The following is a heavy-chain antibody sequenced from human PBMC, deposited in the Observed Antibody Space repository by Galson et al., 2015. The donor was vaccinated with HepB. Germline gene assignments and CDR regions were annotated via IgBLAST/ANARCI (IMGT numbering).Heavy chain of an antibody. V-gene: IGHV1-69*06. CDR2: IIPIFGTA. CDR3: ARGGPVDYGGYSAYYYYNMDV. D-gene: IGHD4-23*01. J-gene: IGHJ6*02. Sequence: SVKVSCKASGGTLRSYAISWVRQAPGQGLEWMGGIIPIFGTANYAQKFQGRVTITADKSTSTAYMELSSLKSEDTAVCYCARGGPVDYGGYSAYYYYNMDVWGQGTTVTVSS. CDR1: GGTLRSYA.